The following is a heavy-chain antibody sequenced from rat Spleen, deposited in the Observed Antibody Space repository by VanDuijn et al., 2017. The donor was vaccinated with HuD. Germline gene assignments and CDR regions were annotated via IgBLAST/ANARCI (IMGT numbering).Heavy chain of an antibody. J-gene: IGHJ2*01. D-gene: IGHD1-2*01. CDR1: GHPITSSYR. Sequence: EVQLQESGPGLVKPSQSLSLTCSVTGHPITSSYRWNWIRKFPGNKLEWMGYINSAGTTNYNPSLKIRISITRDTSKNQFFLQVNSVTTEDTATYYCASLYSSYSLYYFDYWGQGVMVTVSS. CDR2: INSAGTT. CDR3: ASLYSSYSLYYFDY. V-gene: IGHV3-3*01.